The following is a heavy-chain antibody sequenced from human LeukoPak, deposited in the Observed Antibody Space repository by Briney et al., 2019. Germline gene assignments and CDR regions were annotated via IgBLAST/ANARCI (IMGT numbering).Heavy chain of an antibody. CDR3: ARDWGLSSWYFDY. Sequence: SETLSLTCAVYGGSFSGYYWSWIRQPPGKGLEWIGEINHSGSTNYNPSLKSRVTISVDTSKNQFSLKLSSVTAADTAVYYCARDWGLSSWYFDYWGQGTLVTVSS. CDR1: GGSFSGYY. V-gene: IGHV4-34*01. J-gene: IGHJ4*02. CDR2: INHSGST. D-gene: IGHD6-13*01.